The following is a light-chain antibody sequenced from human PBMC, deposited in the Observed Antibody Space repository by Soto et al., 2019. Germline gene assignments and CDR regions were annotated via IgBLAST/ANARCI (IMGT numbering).Light chain of an antibody. V-gene: IGKV4-1*01. CDR1: QSVLYSSNNKNY. CDR3: QHMRT. CDR2: WAS. Sequence: DIVMTQSPDSLAVSLGERATINCKSSQSVLYSSNNKNYLAWYQQKPGQPPKLLIYWASTRESGVPDRFSGSGSGTDFTLTISSLQPDDLGSYYCQHMRTFGQGTKVDI. J-gene: IGKJ1*01.